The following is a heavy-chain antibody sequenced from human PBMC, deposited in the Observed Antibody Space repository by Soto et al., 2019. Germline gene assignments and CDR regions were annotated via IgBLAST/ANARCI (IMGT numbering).Heavy chain of an antibody. CDR2: IIPILGIA. Sequence: SVKVSCKASAGTFSIYTISWVRQAPGKGLKWMGRIIPILGIANYAQKFQGRVTITADKSTSTAYMELSSLRSEDTAVYYCAREADSSGWYGGGPFDYWGQGTLVTVSS. V-gene: IGHV1-69*04. CDR3: AREADSSGWYGGGPFDY. J-gene: IGHJ4*02. D-gene: IGHD6-19*01. CDR1: AGTFSIYT.